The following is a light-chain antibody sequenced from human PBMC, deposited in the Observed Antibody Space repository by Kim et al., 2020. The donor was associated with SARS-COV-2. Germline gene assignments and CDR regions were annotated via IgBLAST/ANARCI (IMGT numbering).Light chain of an antibody. CDR3: LQHNSYPYT. CDR2: GSS. Sequence: DFQMTQSPSSLSASVGDRVTITCRASHGIRNDLAWYQQKPGKAPRRLIFGSSTLQSGVPSRFSGSGSGTEFTLTIGSLQPEDFATYYCLQHNSYPYTFGQGTKLEI. CDR1: HGIRND. J-gene: IGKJ2*01. V-gene: IGKV1-17*01.